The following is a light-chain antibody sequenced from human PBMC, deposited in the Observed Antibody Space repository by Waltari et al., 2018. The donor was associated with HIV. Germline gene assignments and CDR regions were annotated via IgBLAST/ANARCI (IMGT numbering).Light chain of an antibody. V-gene: IGLV1-51*01. J-gene: IGLJ2*01. Sequence: QSVLTQPPSVSAAPRQNVAISCSGSNSNICNNSVASSQQLPGTAPKLLFFDDNKRLSGIPDRFPGSKSGTSATLGITGLQTGDEAHYYCATWESRLGTVVFGGGTKVTVL. CDR2: DDN. CDR3: ATWESRLGTVV. CDR1: NSNICNNS.